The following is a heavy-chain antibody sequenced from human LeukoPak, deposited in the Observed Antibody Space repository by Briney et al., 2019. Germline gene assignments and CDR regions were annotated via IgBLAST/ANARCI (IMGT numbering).Heavy chain of an antibody. CDR1: GYTFTSYY. CDR3: AREEYYYDSGGFDYYYYGMDV. CDR2: INPSGGST. J-gene: IGHJ6*02. Sequence: ASVKVSCKASGYTFTSYYMHWVRQAPGQGLEWMGIINPSGGSTSYAQKFQGRVTMTRDTSTSTVYMELSSLRSEDTAVYYCAREEYYYDSGGFDYYYYGMDVWGQGTTVTVSS. V-gene: IGHV1-46*01. D-gene: IGHD3-22*01.